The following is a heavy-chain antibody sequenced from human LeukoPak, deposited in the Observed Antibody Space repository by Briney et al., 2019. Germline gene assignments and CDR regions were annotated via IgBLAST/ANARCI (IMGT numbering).Heavy chain of an antibody. Sequence: GGSLRLSCAASGFSFSNSGMHWVRQAPGKGLEWVAAISYNGDNKYYADSVKGRLTISRDNSKNTLYLQMNSLRPEDTAVYHCAKDMKGYTYGFADFWGQGTLVTVSS. CDR2: ISYNGDNK. V-gene: IGHV3-30*18. CDR3: AKDMKGYTYGFADF. D-gene: IGHD5-18*01. CDR1: GFSFSNSG. J-gene: IGHJ4*02.